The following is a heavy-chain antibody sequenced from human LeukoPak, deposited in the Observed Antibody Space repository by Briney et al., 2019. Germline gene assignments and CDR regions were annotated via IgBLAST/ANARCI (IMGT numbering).Heavy chain of an antibody. CDR3: ARVKGTGFDL. V-gene: IGHV3-23*01. D-gene: IGHD1-1*01. J-gene: IGHJ2*01. CDR1: GLTFRSYA. Sequence: GGSLRLSCAASGLTFRSYAMSCVRQAPGKGLEWVSAISNSGGGTFYADSVRGRFTISRDNSKNTLYLQMNSLRAGDTAVYYCARVKGTGFDLWGRGTLVTVSS. CDR2: ISNSGGGT.